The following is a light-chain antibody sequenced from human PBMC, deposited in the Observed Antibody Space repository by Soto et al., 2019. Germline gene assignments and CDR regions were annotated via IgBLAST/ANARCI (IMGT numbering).Light chain of an antibody. J-gene: IGLJ3*02. V-gene: IGLV1-40*01. Sequence: QSVLTQPPSVSGAPGQRVTISCTGSSYNIGAGYDVHWYQQLPGTAPKLLIYGNSNRPSGVPDRFSGSKSGTSACLAITGLQAEDEADYYCQSYDSSLSGSVFGGGTKLTAL. CDR1: SYNIGAGYD. CDR2: GNS. CDR3: QSYDSSLSGSV.